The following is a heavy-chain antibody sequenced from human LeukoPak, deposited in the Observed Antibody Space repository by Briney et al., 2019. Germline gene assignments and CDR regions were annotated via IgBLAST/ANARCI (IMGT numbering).Heavy chain of an antibody. D-gene: IGHD1-1*01. CDR1: GGSFSGYY. Sequence: SETLSLTCAVYGGSFSGYYWSWIRQPPGKGLEWIGEINHSGSTNYNPSLKSRVTISVDTCKKQLSLKLGSVTAADTAVYYCAREDDGGTNYWGQGTLVTVSS. J-gene: IGHJ4*02. CDR2: INHSGST. V-gene: IGHV4-34*01. CDR3: AREDDGGTNY.